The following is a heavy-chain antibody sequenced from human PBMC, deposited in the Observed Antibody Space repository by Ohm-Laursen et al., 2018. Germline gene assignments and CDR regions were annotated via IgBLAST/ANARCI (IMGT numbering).Heavy chain of an antibody. J-gene: IGHJ4*02. Sequence: SLRLSCAASGFILSNFETNWVRQAPGKGLEWVSYISSSGNTIYYADSVKGRFTISRDNSKNSPYLQMKSLRAEDTAVYYCAVGIWFGELSVWGQGTLVTVSS. CDR1: GFILSNFE. V-gene: IGHV3-48*03. CDR2: ISSSGNTI. CDR3: AVGIWFGELSV. D-gene: IGHD3-10*01.